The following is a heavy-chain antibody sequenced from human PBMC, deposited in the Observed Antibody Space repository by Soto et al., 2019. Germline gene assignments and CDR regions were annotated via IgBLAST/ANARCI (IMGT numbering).Heavy chain of an antibody. CDR1: GFPFSSYA. J-gene: IGHJ4*02. D-gene: IGHD5-12*01. Sequence: QVQLVESGGGVVQPGRPLRLSCAASGFPFSSYARHWFRQAPGKGLEWVALISYDGSNKYYADSVEGRFTISRDNSKNTLYLQMNSLRAEDTAVYYCARGCRDGYNSLNYWGQGTLVTVSS. V-gene: IGHV3-30-3*01. CDR3: ARGCRDGYNSLNY. CDR2: ISYDGSNK.